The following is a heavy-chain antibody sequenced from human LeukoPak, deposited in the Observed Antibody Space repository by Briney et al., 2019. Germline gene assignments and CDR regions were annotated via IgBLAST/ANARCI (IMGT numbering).Heavy chain of an antibody. V-gene: IGHV1-2*02. J-gene: IGHJ4*02. CDR2: INPSSGDT. Sequence: ASVKVSCKAFGYTLTVYYIHWVRQAPGQGLEWMGWINPSSGDTNHAQKFQGRVTMTRDTSISTTYMELRRLTSDDTAVYYCARDLAVATLWGQGTLVTVSS. D-gene: IGHD6-19*01. CDR1: GYTLTVYY. CDR3: ARDLAVATL.